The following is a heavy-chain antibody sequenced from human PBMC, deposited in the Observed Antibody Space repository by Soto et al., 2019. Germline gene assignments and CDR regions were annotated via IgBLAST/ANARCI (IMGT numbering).Heavy chain of an antibody. V-gene: IGHV3-64D*08. D-gene: IGHD6-13*01. Sequence: GGSLRLSCSASGFTFSSYAMHWVRQAPGKGLEYVSAISSNGGSTYYADSVKGRFTISRDNSKNTLYLQMSSLRAEDTAVYYCVKFIAAADYYYYYGMDVWGQGTTVTVSS. CDR2: ISSNGGST. CDR3: VKFIAAADYYYYYGMDV. CDR1: GFTFSSYA. J-gene: IGHJ6*02.